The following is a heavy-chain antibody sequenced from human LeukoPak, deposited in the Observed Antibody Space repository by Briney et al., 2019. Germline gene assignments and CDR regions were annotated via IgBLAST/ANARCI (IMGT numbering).Heavy chain of an antibody. D-gene: IGHD2-21*02. V-gene: IGHV1-69*06. CDR2: IIPIFGTA. Sequence: GASVKVSCKASGGTFSSYAISWVRQAPGQGLEWMGGIIPIFGTANYAQKFQGRVTITADKSTSTAYMELSSLRSEDTAVYYCARGVVVTAIHYYYYYMDVWGKGTTVTVSS. J-gene: IGHJ6*03. CDR1: GGTFSSYA. CDR3: ARGVVVTAIHYYYYYMDV.